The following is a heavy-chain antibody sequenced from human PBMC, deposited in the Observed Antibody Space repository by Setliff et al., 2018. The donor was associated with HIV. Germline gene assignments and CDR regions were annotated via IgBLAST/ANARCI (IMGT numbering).Heavy chain of an antibody. CDR1: GFIFSDSW. Sequence: LRLSCGASGFIFSDSWMDWVRQAPGKGLEWVANIKQDGSEKYYVDSVKGRFTISRDNAKNSLYLQMNSLRAEDTAVYYCARDRGYFDFWSGYYTDDAFDIWGQGTMVTVSS. CDR2: IKQDGSEK. CDR3: ARDRGYFDFWSGYYTDDAFDI. V-gene: IGHV3-7*03. J-gene: IGHJ3*02. D-gene: IGHD3-3*01.